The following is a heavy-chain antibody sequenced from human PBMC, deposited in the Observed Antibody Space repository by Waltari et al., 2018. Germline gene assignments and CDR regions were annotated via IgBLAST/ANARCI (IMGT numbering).Heavy chain of an antibody. Sequence: QVQLVQSGAEVKKPGSSVKVSCKASGGTFSSYAIRWVRQAPGQGLEWMGGIIPILGIANYAQKFQGRVTITADKSTSTAYMELSSLRSEDTAVYYCARGLRYSSSWYSAFDIWGQGTMVTVSS. V-gene: IGHV1-69*10. CDR3: ARGLRYSSSWYSAFDI. CDR1: GGTFSSYA. J-gene: IGHJ3*02. D-gene: IGHD6-13*01. CDR2: IIPILGIA.